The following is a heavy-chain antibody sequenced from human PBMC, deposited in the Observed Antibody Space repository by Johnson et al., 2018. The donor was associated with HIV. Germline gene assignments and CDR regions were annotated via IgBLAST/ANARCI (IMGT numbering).Heavy chain of an antibody. Sequence: QMQLVESGGGLVQPGGSLRLSCAASGFTFSTYGMHWVRQAPGRGLAYVSVIYSGGSTYYADSVKGRFTISRDNAKNSLYLQMNSLRAEDTAVYYCAREATVVMLGYAFDIWGQGTMVTVSS. V-gene: IGHV3-64*04. CDR3: AREATVVMLGYAFDI. D-gene: IGHD4-23*01. CDR1: GFTFSTYG. CDR2: IYSGGST. J-gene: IGHJ3*02.